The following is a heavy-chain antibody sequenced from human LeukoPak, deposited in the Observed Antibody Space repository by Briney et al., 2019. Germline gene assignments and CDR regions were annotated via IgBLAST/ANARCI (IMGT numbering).Heavy chain of an antibody. D-gene: IGHD1-26*01. CDR1: GGSISSYY. CDR3: ARENSGSYRELDC. Sequence: SETLSLTCTVSGGSISSYYWSWIRQPAGKGLEWIGRMYTSGSTNYNPSLKSRVTMSVDTSKNLFYLKLSSVTAADTAVFYCARENSGSYRELDCWGQGTLVTVSS. J-gene: IGHJ4*02. V-gene: IGHV4-4*07. CDR2: MYTSGST.